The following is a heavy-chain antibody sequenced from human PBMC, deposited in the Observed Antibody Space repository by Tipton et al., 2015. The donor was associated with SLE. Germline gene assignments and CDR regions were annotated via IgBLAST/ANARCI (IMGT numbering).Heavy chain of an antibody. CDR1: GYTFTSYD. J-gene: IGHJ4*02. D-gene: IGHD3-3*01. Sequence: QSGPEVKKPGAAVKVSCKASGYTFTSYDINWVRQATGQGLEWMGWMNPNSGNTGYAQKFQGRVTITRNTSISTAYMELSSLRSEDTAVYYCARGTSWSGYYYYFDYWGQGTLVTVSS. CDR3: ARGTSWSGYYYYFDY. V-gene: IGHV1-8*01. CDR2: MNPNSGNT.